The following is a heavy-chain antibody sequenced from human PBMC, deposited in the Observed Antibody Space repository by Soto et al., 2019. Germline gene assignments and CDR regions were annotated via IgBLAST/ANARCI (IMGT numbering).Heavy chain of an antibody. Sequence: QVQLQESGPGLAKPSQTLSLTCTVSNGSISSSGYYWSWIRQHPGQGLEWIGYIYYSGSTYYTPSLKSRVTISVDTSKNQFSLKLGSVTAADTAMYYCAGGSSKSWFDPWGQGTLVTVSS. CDR3: AGGSSKSWFDP. CDR2: IYYSGST. D-gene: IGHD6-6*01. V-gene: IGHV4-31*03. J-gene: IGHJ5*02. CDR1: NGSISSSGYY.